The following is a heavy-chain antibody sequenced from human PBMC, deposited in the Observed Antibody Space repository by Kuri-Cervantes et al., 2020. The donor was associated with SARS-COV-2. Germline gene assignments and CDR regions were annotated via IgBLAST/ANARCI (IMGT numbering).Heavy chain of an antibody. CDR1: GFTFSSYA. CDR3: ARGATPYFLYYGMDV. J-gene: IGHJ6*02. V-gene: IGHV3-30-3*01. CDR2: ISYDGSYK. Sequence: GGSLRLSCAASGFTFSSYAMHWVRQAPGKGLEWVAVISYDGSYKYYADSVKGRFTISRDNSKNTLYLQMDSLRAEDTAVYYCARGATPYFLYYGMDVWGQGTTVTVSS. D-gene: IGHD3-10*01.